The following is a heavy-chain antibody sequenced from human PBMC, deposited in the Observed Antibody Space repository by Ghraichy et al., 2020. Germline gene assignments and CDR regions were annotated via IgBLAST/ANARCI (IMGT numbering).Heavy chain of an antibody. J-gene: IGHJ4*01. CDR3: AKWGREGRGYSYGGASEVDY. CDR2: ISGSGGST. V-gene: IGHV3-23*01. D-gene: IGHD5-18*01. CDR1: GFTFSSYA. Sequence: GGSLRLSCAASGFTFSSYAMSWVRQAPGKGLEWVSAISGSGGSTYYADSVKGRFTISRDNSKNTLYLQMNSLRAEDTAVYYCAKWGREGRGYSYGGASEVDYWGHGTLVTVSS.